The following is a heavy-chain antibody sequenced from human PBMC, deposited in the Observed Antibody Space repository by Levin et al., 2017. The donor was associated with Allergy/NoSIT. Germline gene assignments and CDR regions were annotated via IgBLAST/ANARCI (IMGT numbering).Heavy chain of an antibody. V-gene: IGHV6-1*01. CDR1: GDSVSSNSAA. CDR2: TYYRSKWYN. J-gene: IGHJ6*02. CDR3: ARVGEFGVVTATSYGMDV. D-gene: IGHD2-21*02. Sequence: SQTLSLTCAISGDSVSSNSAAWNWIRQSPSRGLEWLGRTYYRSKWYNDYAVSVKSRITINPDTSKNQFSLQLNSVTPEDTAVYYCARVGEFGVVTATSYGMDVWGQGTTVTVSS.